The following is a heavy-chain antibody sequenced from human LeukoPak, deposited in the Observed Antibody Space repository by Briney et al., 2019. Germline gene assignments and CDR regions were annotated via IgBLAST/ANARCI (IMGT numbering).Heavy chain of an antibody. J-gene: IGHJ4*02. CDR1: GYSISSGYY. CDR2: IYHSGST. Sequence: SETLSLTCTVSGYSISSGYYWGWIRQPPGKGLEWIGSIYHSGSTYYNPSLKSRVTISVDTSKNQFSLKLSSVTAADTAVYYCAREGVEMATIFDYWGQGTLVTVSS. CDR3: AREGVEMATIFDY. D-gene: IGHD5-24*01. V-gene: IGHV4-38-2*02.